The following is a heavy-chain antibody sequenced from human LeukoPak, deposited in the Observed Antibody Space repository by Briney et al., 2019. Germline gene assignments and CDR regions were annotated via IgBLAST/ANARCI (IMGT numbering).Heavy chain of an antibody. CDR2: IVGDGSAT. J-gene: IGHJ4*02. V-gene: IGHV3-74*01. CDR1: GFTFSNYW. D-gene: IGHD2-15*01. Sequence: GGSLRLSCAASGFTFSNYWMRWVRQAPGKGLVWVSRIVGDGSATIYADSVKGRFTISRDNAKDTLYLQMNSLRAEDTAVYYCARDGSLPDYWGQGTLVTVSS. CDR3: ARDGSLPDY.